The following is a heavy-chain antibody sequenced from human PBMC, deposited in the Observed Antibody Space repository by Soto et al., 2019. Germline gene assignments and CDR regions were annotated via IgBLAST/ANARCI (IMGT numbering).Heavy chain of an antibody. CDR3: ARARITMVREVIKYNMDV. V-gene: IGHV4-59*01. D-gene: IGHD3-10*01. CDR2: IYNSGST. CDR1: GGSISTYY. Sequence: SETLFLTCTVSGGSISTYYWSWIRRPPGKGLEWIGYIYNSGSTHSNPSLQSRVTISVDTSKNQFSLKLSSVTAADTAIYYCARARITMVREVIKYNMDVWGQGTTVTVSS. J-gene: IGHJ6*02.